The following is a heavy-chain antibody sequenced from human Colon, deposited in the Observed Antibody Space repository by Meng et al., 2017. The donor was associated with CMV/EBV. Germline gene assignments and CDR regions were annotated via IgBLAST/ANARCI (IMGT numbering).Heavy chain of an antibody. J-gene: IGHJ6*02. CDR2: ISGSGSST. CDR1: GFKFEEFG. Sequence: GGSLRLSCAASGFKFEEFGINWVRQVPGKGLEWVSAISGSGSSTYYANSVRGRLTISRDNSKNTLYLQINSLRAEDTAIYYCTKGQDDFWNGSPLDVWGQGTTVTVSS. V-gene: IGHV3-23*01. D-gene: IGHD3-3*01. CDR3: TKGQDDFWNGSPLDV.